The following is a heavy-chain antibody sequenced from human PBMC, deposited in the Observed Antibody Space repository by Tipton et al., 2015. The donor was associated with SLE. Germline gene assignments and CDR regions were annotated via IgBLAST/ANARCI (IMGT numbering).Heavy chain of an antibody. D-gene: IGHD3-22*01. J-gene: IGHJ3*02. CDR2: MYYGGRT. CDR1: GVSISSSSHF. V-gene: IGHV4-39*07. CDR3: AANYYDSMGYYYSAYDI. Sequence: LRLSCTVSGVSISSSSHFWGWIRQPPGKGLEWIGSMYYGGRTDFNPSLRSRVTMSRDTSKNQFSLKLSSVTAADTAVYYCAANYYDSMGYYYSAYDIWGQGTLVTVSS.